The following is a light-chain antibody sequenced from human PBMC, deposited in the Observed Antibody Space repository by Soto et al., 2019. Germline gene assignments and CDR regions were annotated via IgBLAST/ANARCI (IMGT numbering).Light chain of an antibody. Sequence: DIQMTQSPSTLSASVGDRLTITCRSSQSITSWLSWYQQQPGKAHNLLIYKASSLESGVPSRFSGSGSGTEFTLTISSLQPDDFATYYCQQYNSYSRTFGKGTKVEIK. CDR1: QSITSW. CDR3: QQYNSYSRT. J-gene: IGKJ1*01. CDR2: KAS. V-gene: IGKV1-5*03.